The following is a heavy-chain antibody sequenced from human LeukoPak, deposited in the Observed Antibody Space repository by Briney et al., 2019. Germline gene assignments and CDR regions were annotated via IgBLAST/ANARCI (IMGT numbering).Heavy chain of an antibody. V-gene: IGHV3-23*01. CDR2: ITGSGGST. Sequence: GGSLRLSCAASGFTFYSSAMSWVRQAPGKGLEWVSVITGSGGSTYYADSVKGRFTISRDTSNNTLYLQMNSLRADDTAVYYCAKLTTTWGQGTLGTVSP. J-gene: IGHJ5*02. CDR1: GFTFYSSA. D-gene: IGHD4-17*01. CDR3: AKLTTT.